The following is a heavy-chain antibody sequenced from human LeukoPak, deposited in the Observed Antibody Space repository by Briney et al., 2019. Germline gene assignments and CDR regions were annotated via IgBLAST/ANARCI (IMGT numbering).Heavy chain of an antibody. CDR1: GFTFTRYW. CDR2: INTDGSST. D-gene: IGHD5-18*01. V-gene: IGHV3-74*01. J-gene: IGHJ4*02. CDR3: AKDSTRGYSYGAEFDY. Sequence: PGGSLRLSCAASGFTFTRYWMHWVRQAPGKGLVWVSRINTDGSSTAYADSVKGRFTISRDNAKNSLYLQMNSLRAEDTALYYCAKDSTRGYSYGAEFDYWGQGTLVTVSS.